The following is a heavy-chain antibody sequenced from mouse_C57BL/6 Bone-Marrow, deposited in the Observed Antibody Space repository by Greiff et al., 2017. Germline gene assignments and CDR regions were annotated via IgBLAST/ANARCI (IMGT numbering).Heavy chain of an antibody. CDR1: GFSLTSYG. V-gene: IGHV2-4*01. Sequence: QVQLKESGPGLVQPSQSLSITCTVSGFSLTSYGVHWVRQPPGKGLEWLGVIWSGGSTDDNAAFISRLSIMKDNSNSQVFFKMNNLQADDPAIYYCAKSGTTDYYAMDYWGQGTSVTVSS. CDR3: AKSGTTDYYAMDY. J-gene: IGHJ4*01. D-gene: IGHD2-14*01. CDR2: IWSGGST.